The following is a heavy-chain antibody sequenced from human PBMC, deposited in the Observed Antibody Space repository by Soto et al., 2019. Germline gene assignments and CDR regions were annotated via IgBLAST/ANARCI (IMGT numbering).Heavy chain of an antibody. J-gene: IGHJ5*02. CDR1: GYTFTSYG. D-gene: IGHD2-15*01. V-gene: IGHV1-18*01. CDR3: ASAYCSGGSCSPLDGFDP. Sequence: ASVKVSCKASGYTFTSYGISWVRQAPGQGLEWMGIINPYNGNTSYAQKFQGRVTMTRDASTSTVYMELSSLRSEDTAVYYCASAYCSGGSCSPLDGFDPWGQG. CDR2: INPYNGNT.